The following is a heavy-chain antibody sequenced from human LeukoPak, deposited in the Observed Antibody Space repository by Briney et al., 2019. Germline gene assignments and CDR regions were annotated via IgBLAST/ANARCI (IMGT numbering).Heavy chain of an antibody. J-gene: IGHJ4*02. CDR3: ARERIAAAGDFDY. D-gene: IGHD6-13*01. CDR1: GGTFSSYA. CDR2: IIPILGIA. V-gene: IGHV1-69*04. Sequence: GASVKVSCKASGGTFSSYAISWVRQAPGQGLEWMGRIIPILGIANYAQKFQGRVTITADKSTSTAYMELSSLRSEDTAVYYCARERIAAAGDFDYWGQGTLVTVSS.